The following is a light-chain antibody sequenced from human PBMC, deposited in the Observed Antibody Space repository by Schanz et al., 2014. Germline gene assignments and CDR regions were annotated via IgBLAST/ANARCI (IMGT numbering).Light chain of an antibody. Sequence: EIVLTQSPGALSLSPGDRATLSCRASQSVSSIDLAWYQQKPGQAPNVLIYGASRRATGIPDRFSGSGSGKDFTLTIRRREAEDFAVYYCQHYSLSPLFGQGTKGDI. CDR2: GAS. CDR3: QHYSLSPL. J-gene: IGKJ1*01. V-gene: IGKV3-20*01. CDR1: QSVSSID.